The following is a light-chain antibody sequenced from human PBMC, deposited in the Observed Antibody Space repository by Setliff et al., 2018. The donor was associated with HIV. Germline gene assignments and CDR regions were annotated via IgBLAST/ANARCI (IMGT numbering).Light chain of an antibody. Sequence: QSALTQPASVSGSPGQSITISCTGTSSDIGRYNLVSWYQQYPGKAPKLMIYQATKRPSGVSDRFSGSKSGNTASPTISGLQPEDEADYYCCSNTGSNTFAFGSGTKVTVL. CDR3: CSNTGSNTFA. CDR2: QAT. CDR1: SSDIGRYNL. V-gene: IGLV2-23*02. J-gene: IGLJ1*01.